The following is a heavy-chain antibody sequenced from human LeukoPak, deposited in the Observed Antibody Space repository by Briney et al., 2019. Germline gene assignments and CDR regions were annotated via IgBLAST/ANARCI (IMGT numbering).Heavy chain of an antibody. Sequence: SETLSLTCTVSGGSISSYYWSWIRQPPGKGLEWIGSIYYSGSTYYNPSLKSRVTISVDTSKNQFSLKMSSVTAADTAVYYCAREGPILLWFGELSPLPGSWFDPWGQGTLVTVSS. V-gene: IGHV4-59*12. CDR2: IYYSGST. D-gene: IGHD3-10*01. J-gene: IGHJ5*02. CDR3: AREGPILLWFGELSPLPGSWFDP. CDR1: GGSISSYY.